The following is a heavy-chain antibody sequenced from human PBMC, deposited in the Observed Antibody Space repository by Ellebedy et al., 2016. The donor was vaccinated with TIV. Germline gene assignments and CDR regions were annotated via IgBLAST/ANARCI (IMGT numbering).Heavy chain of an antibody. CDR3: ARDRGTRYYFDY. CDR2: ISTYNGNT. J-gene: IGHJ4*02. V-gene: IGHV1-18*01. Sequence: ASVKVSXXASGYTFTTYGISWVRQAPGQGLEWMGWISTYNGNTNYAQKLQGRVTMTTDTSTSTAYMELRSLRSDDTAVYYCARDRGTRYYFDYWGQGTLVTVSS. CDR1: GYTFTTYG. D-gene: IGHD2-2*01.